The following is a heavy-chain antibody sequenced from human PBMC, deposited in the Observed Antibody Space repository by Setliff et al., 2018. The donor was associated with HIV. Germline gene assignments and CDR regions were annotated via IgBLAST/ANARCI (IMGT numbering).Heavy chain of an antibody. Sequence: SETLSLTCTVSGGSISNSRYYWSWIRQPPGKGLEWIGYIYHTGITNYNPSLKSRLSTSIDTSKNQFSLSLRSVTAADTAVYYCARGSWKDGAQGYFFDHWGQGTLVTVSS. J-gene: IGHJ4*02. CDR1: GGSISNSRYY. D-gene: IGHD1-1*01. CDR3: ARGSWKDGAQGYFFDH. CDR2: IYHTGIT. V-gene: IGHV4-61*01.